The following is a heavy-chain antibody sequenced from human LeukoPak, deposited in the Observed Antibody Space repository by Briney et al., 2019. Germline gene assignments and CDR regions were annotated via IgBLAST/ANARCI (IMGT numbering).Heavy chain of an antibody. CDR3: ARGGQVRWLQSFDY. J-gene: IGHJ4*02. V-gene: IGHV3-48*03. Sequence: GGSLRLSCAASGFTFSSYEMNWVRQAPGKGLEWVSYISSSGSTIYYADSVKGRFTISRDNAKNSLYPQMNSLRAEDTAVYYCARGGQVRWLQSFDYWGQGTLVTVSS. CDR1: GFTFSSYE. D-gene: IGHD5-24*01. CDR2: ISSSGSTI.